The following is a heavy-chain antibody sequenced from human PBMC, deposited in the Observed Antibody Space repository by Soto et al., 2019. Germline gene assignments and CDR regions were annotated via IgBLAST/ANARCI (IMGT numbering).Heavy chain of an antibody. V-gene: IGHV3-23*01. Sequence: ETLRLSCAASGFTFSSYAMSWVRQAPGKGLEWVSAISGSGGSTYYADSVKGRFTISRDNSKNTLYLQMNSLRAEDTAVYYCAKDLDSSGYYSAFDIWGQGTMVTVSS. J-gene: IGHJ3*02. D-gene: IGHD3-22*01. CDR2: ISGSGGST. CDR3: AKDLDSSGYYSAFDI. CDR1: GFTFSSYA.